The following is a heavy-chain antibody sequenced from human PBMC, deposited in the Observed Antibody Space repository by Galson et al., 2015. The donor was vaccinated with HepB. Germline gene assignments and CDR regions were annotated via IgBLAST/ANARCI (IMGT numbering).Heavy chain of an antibody. CDR3: TTEVDAGFDY. V-gene: IGHV3-15*04. J-gene: IGHJ4*02. CDR1: GPFLGNAW. Sequence: SGPFLGNAWMICSRRAPGNGLEWGGRIDSKSDGGTTDYAAPVKGRFTISRDDSKNTLYLQMNSLKTEDTAVYYCTTEVDAGFDYWGQGTLVTVSS. CDR2: IDSKSDGGTT.